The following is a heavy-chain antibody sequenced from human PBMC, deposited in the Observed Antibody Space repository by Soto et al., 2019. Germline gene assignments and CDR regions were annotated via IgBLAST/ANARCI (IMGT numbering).Heavy chain of an antibody. V-gene: IGHV3-33*08. J-gene: IGHJ5*02. CDR2: IRYDGSNK. D-gene: IGHD6-13*01. CDR1: GFTLSDYW. CDR3: ARDGSVGIAAANWFDP. Sequence: GGSLRLSCAASGFTLSDYWMHWVRQVPGKGLEWVALIRYDGSNKYYADSVKGRFTISRDNSKNTLYLQMNSLRAEDTAVYYCARDGSVGIAAANWFDPWGQGTLVTVSS.